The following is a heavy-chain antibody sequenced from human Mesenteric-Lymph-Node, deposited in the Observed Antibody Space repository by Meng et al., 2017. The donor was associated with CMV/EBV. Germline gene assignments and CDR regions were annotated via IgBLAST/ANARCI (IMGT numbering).Heavy chain of an antibody. V-gene: IGHV4-34*01. CDR1: GGSFRGYY. Sequence: AVYGGSFRGYYWTWIRQPPGKGLEWIGEIHHSGGTKYNPSLKSRVTISVDTSKNQLSLKVKSVTAADTAVYYCARANVVMTSSAFDYWGQGSLVTVSS. J-gene: IGHJ4*02. CDR2: IHHSGGT. CDR3: ARANVVMTSSAFDY. D-gene: IGHD2-21*02.